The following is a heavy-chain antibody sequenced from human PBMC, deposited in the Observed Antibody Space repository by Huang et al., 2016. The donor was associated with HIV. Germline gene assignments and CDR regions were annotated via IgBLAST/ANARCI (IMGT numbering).Heavy chain of an antibody. V-gene: IGHV4-39*01. CDR3: ARHGRVAGHYYNNMDV. Sequence: LQLQESGPGLVKSSETLSLICTVSGGSISSSSYYWGWIRQPPGKGPEWIGSIYYSGNTYYNPPLKSRVTISVDTSKNQFSLKGNSGTAADTAVYYCARHGRVAGHYYNNMDVWGRGTTVTVSS. J-gene: IGHJ6*02. CDR2: IYYSGNT. D-gene: IGHD6-19*01. CDR1: GGSISSSSYY.